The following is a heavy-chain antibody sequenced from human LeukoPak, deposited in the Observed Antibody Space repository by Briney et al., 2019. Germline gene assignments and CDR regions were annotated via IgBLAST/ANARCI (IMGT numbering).Heavy chain of an antibody. D-gene: IGHD3-3*01. V-gene: IGHV4-39*01. CDR3: ARLRTGFWSGYPQYNWFDP. J-gene: IGHJ5*02. Sequence: SETLSLTCTVSGGSISSSSYYCGWIRQPPGKGLEWIGSIYYSGSTYYNPSLKSRVTISVDTSKNQFSLKLSSVTAADTAVYYCARLRTGFWSGYPQYNWFDPWGQGTLVTVSS. CDR1: GGSISSSSYY. CDR2: IYYSGST.